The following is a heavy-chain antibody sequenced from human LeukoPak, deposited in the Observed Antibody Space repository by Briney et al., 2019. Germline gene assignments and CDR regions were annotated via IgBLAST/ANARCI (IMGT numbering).Heavy chain of an antibody. J-gene: IGHJ4*02. CDR2: INHNSGGT. Sequence: ASVKVSCKASGYTFTGYYMHWVRQAPGQGLEWMGWINHNSGGTNYAQKFQGRVTMTRDTSISTAYMELSRLRSDDTAVYYCARAPLGSSPPSGYWGQGTLVTVSS. D-gene: IGHD3-10*01. CDR3: ARAPLGSSPPSGY. V-gene: IGHV1-2*02. CDR1: GYTFTGYY.